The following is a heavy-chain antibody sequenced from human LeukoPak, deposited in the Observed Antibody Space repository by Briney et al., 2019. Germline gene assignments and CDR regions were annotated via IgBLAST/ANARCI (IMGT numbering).Heavy chain of an antibody. CDR3: ATEGSGSYIGY. Sequence: SETLSLTCTVSGGSISSYYWSWIRQPPGKGLEWIGYIDYSGSTNYNPSLKSRVTISVDMSKSQFSLKLSSVTAADTAVYYCATEGSGSYIGYWGQGTLVTASS. CDR2: IDYSGST. J-gene: IGHJ4*02. V-gene: IGHV4-59*01. CDR1: GGSISSYY. D-gene: IGHD3-10*01.